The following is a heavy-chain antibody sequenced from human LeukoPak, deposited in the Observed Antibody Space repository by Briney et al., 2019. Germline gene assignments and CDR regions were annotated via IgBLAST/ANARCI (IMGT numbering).Heavy chain of an antibody. CDR2: ISSSSTSI. J-gene: IGHJ3*02. Sequence: GGSLRLSCAASGFTVRSYSMNWVRQAPGKGLEWVSYISSSSTSIYYADSVKGRFTISRDNAKSSLYLQMNSLRAEDTAVYYCARDRNNWNSTTRDAAFDIWGQGTMVIVSP. CDR1: GFTVRSYS. D-gene: IGHD1-1*01. V-gene: IGHV3-48*01. CDR3: ARDRNNWNSTTRDAAFDI.